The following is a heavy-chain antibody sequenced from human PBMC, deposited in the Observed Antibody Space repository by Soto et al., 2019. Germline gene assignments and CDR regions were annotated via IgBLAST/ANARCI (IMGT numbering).Heavy chain of an antibody. Sequence: EVQLVESGGGLVQPGGSLKLSCAASGFTFSGSAMHWVRLASWKGLAWVGRIRSKANSSATAYVASVKGRFTISRDDLKNTANLQRNSLKTEDTAWYYCTSADSVVVPASIAEEYFQHRGQGTLVTVSS. CDR2: IRSKANSSAT. D-gene: IGHD2-2*01. CDR3: TSADSVVVPASIAEEYFQH. J-gene: IGHJ1*01. V-gene: IGHV3-73*02. CDR1: GFTFSGSA.